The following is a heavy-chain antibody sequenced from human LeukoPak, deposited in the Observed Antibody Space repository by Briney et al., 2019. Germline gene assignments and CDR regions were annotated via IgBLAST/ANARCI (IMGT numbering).Heavy chain of an antibody. V-gene: IGHV1-69*05. J-gene: IGHJ5*02. Sequence: GASVKVSCKASGYTFTGYYMHWVRQAPGQGLEWMGRIIPIFGTANYAQKFQGRVTITTDESTSTAYMELSSLRSEDTAVYYCASSYYYLGVWFDPWGQGTLVTVSS. CDR3: ASSYYYLGVWFDP. D-gene: IGHD3-22*01. CDR1: GYTFTGYY. CDR2: IIPIFGTA.